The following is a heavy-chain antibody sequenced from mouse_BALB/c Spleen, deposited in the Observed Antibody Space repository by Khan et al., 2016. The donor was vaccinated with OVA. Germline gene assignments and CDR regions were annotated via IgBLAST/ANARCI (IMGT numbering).Heavy chain of an antibody. D-gene: IGHD1-1*01. J-gene: IGHJ2*01. V-gene: IGHV1-7*01. CDR1: GYTFINYW. Sequence: QVRLQQSGAELAKPGASVKMSCKASGYTFINYWILWVNQTPGQGLEWIGYINPSTGYTEYNQNFKDKATLNADKSSSTAYMQLSSLTSEDSAVYYCARRGLRWDFDYWGQGTTLTVSS. CDR3: ARRGLRWDFDY. CDR2: INPSTGYT.